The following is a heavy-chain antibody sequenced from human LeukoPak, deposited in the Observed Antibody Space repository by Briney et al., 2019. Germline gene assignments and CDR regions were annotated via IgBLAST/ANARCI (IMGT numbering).Heavy chain of an antibody. Sequence: PGGSLRLSCAASGFTFSNAWMSWVRQAPGKGLEWVGRIKSKTDDGTTDYAAPVKGRFTISRDDSKNTLYLQMNSLKTEDTAVYYCTTDGDGYNNYYYYYMDVWVKGTTVTVSS. J-gene: IGHJ6*03. CDR1: GFTFSNAW. D-gene: IGHD5-24*01. CDR2: IKSKTDDGTT. CDR3: TTDGDGYNNYYYYYMDV. V-gene: IGHV3-15*01.